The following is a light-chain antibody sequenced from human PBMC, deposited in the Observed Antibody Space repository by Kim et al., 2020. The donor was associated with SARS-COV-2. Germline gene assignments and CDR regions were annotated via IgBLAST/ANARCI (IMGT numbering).Light chain of an antibody. Sequence: QAVVTQEPSLTVSPGGTVTLTCASSTGPVTTSSYPNWFQQKPGQAPRALIYSAINKHSWTPARFSGSLVGGKAALTLSGAQPEDEADYYCLLYYGGTYVFGTGTEVTVL. CDR2: SAI. CDR3: LLYYGGTYV. CDR1: TGPVTTSSY. J-gene: IGLJ1*01. V-gene: IGLV7-43*01.